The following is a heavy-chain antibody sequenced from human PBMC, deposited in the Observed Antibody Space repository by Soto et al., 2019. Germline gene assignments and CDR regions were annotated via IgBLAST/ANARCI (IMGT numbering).Heavy chain of an antibody. D-gene: IGHD2-2*01. CDR1: GGSISSDGYY. Sequence: QVQLQESGPGLVKPSQTLSLTCTVSGGSISSDGYYWSWIRQHPGKGLEWIGYIYYSGSTYYNPSLKSRVTISVDTSKNQFSLKLSSVTAADTAVYYCARETSIVVPAAIPRGSYYYYYMDVWGKGTTVTVSS. V-gene: IGHV4-31*03. CDR2: IYYSGST. J-gene: IGHJ6*03. CDR3: ARETSIVVPAAIPRGSYYYYYMDV.